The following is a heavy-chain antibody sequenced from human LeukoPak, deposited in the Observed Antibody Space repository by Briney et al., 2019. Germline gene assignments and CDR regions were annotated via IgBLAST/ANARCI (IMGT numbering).Heavy chain of an antibody. CDR1: GGTFSSYA. V-gene: IGHV1-69*01. D-gene: IGHD3-22*01. CDR2: IIPFFGTP. CDR3: ARPKTYYYEDTDLKVWVRGPLDY. Sequence: SVKVSCKASGGTFSSYALSWVRQAPGQGLEWMGGIIPFFGTPNYAQRFQDRVTISADESTSTFYMELRSLRSEDTAVYYCARPKTYYYEDTDLKVWVRGPLDYWGQGTLVTVSS. J-gene: IGHJ4*02.